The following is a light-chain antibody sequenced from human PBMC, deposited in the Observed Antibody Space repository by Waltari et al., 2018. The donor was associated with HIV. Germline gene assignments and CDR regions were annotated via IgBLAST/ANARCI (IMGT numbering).Light chain of an antibody. CDR3: SSLTTTNTLI. CDR1: SRDVGAYHS. V-gene: IGLV2-14*01. CDR2: EVS. J-gene: IGLJ2*01. Sequence: QSALTQPASVSGSPGQSLTISCTGTSRDVGAYHSVSWYQQPPGTAPKLMIFEVSNRPSGISDRFSGSKSGNTASLTISGLQAEDEADYYCSSLTTTNTLIFGGGTKVTVL.